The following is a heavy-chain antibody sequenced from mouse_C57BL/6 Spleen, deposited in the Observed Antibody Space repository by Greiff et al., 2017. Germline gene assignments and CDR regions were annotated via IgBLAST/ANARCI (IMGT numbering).Heavy chain of an antibody. Sequence: QVQLQQSGAELVKPGASVKISCKASGYAFSSYWMNWVKQRPGTGLEWIGQIYPGDGDTNYNGKFKGKATLTADKSSSTAYMQLSSLTSEDSAVYFCARGYYSNSFGYWGQGTTLTVSS. CDR2: IYPGDGDT. CDR1: GYAFSSYW. CDR3: ARGYYSNSFGY. J-gene: IGHJ2*01. D-gene: IGHD2-5*01. V-gene: IGHV1-80*01.